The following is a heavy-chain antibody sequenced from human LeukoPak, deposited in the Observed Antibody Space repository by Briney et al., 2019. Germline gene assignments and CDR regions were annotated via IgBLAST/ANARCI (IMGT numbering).Heavy chain of an antibody. V-gene: IGHV3-66*01. J-gene: IGHJ5*02. CDR1: GFIVSSNY. CDR2: IYSGGRT. Sequence: GILRLSCAASGFIVSSNYMSWVRQAPGKGLEWVSVIYSGGRTYYADSVKGRFTISRDNSKNTMYLQMNSLRAEDTAVYYCARDRSFVRWFDPWGQGTLVTVSS. CDR3: ARDRSFVRWFDP. D-gene: IGHD6-6*01.